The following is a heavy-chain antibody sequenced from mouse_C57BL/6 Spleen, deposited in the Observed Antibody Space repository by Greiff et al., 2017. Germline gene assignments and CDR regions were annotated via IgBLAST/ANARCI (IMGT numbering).Heavy chain of an antibody. Sequence: QVQLQQSGAELVKPGASVKISCKASGYAFSSYWMNWVKQRPGKGLEWIGQIYPGDGDTNYNGKFKGKATLTADKSSSTAYMQLSSLTSEDSAVYCCAKDGNSNYYFDYWGQGTTLTVSS. D-gene: IGHD2-5*01. CDR2: IYPGDGDT. V-gene: IGHV1-80*01. J-gene: IGHJ2*01. CDR3: AKDGNSNYYFDY. CDR1: GYAFSSYW.